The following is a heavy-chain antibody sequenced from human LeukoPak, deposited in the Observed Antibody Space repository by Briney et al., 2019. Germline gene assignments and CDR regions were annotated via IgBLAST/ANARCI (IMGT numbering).Heavy chain of an antibody. CDR1: GFTFSSYA. Sequence: GRSLRLSCAASGFTFSSYAMHWVRQAPGKGLEWVAVISYDGSNKYYADSVKGRFTISRDNSKNTLYLQMNSLRAEDTAVYYCARDRPYSSGWYRVAVRAEYFQHWGQGTLVTVSS. CDR3: ARDRPYSSGWYRVAVRAEYFQH. V-gene: IGHV3-30-3*01. J-gene: IGHJ1*01. D-gene: IGHD6-19*01. CDR2: ISYDGSNK.